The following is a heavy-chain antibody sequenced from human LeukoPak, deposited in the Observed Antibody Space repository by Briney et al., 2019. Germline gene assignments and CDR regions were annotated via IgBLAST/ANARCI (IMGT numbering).Heavy chain of an antibody. CDR3: ARGGYDSDFDY. CDR1: GGSISSYY. D-gene: IGHD3-3*01. J-gene: IGHJ4*02. Sequence: KPSETLSLTCTISGGSISSYYWSWIRLPPGKGLEWIAYIYFTGRTQYNPSLKSRVTIPEDTSKNQFSLRLSSVTPADTAVYYCARGGYDSDFDYWGQGTLVTVSS. CDR2: IYFTGRT. V-gene: IGHV4-59*01.